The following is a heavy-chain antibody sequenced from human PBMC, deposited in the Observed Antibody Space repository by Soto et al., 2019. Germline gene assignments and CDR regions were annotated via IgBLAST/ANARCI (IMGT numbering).Heavy chain of an antibody. V-gene: IGHV4-4*02. CDR3: ARVEDSSGSSFDY. Sequence: NPSETLSLTCAVSGGSISSSNWWRWVRQPPGKGLEWIGEIYHSGSTNYNPSLKSRVTISVDKSKNQFSLKLSSVTAADTAVYYCARVEDSSGSSFDYWGQGTLVTVSS. J-gene: IGHJ4*02. CDR1: GGSISSSNW. CDR2: IYHSGST. D-gene: IGHD3-22*01.